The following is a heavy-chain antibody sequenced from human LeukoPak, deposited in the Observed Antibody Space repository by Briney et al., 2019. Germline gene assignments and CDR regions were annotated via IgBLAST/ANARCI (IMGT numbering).Heavy chain of an antibody. CDR2: MSHSGRT. D-gene: IGHD3-22*01. J-gene: IGHJ3*02. CDR3: ARLRDYDNSGDPDTFDI. CDR1: GGSLSNYY. Sequence: ASETLSLTCTVSGGSLSNYYWTWIRQPPRKGLEWIAFMSHSGRTRFNPSLQSRVSMSLDTSRNHFSLQLTSVTSADTAMYFCARLRDYDNSGDPDTFDIWGQGTMVTVSS. V-gene: IGHV4-59*01.